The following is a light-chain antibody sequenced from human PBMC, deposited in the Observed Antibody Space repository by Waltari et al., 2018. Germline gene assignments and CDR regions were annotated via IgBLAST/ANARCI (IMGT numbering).Light chain of an antibody. CDR3: QQSYSFPET. Sequence: DIQMTQSPSSLSSSVVDRVTVTCRASQGISNFLNWSQQKPGKAPKLLIYTAATLQSGVPARFSGDGSGTEFTLTISSLQPEDFATYDCQQSYSFPETFGPGTKVDV. V-gene: IGKV1-39*01. J-gene: IGKJ3*01. CDR1: QGISNF. CDR2: TAA.